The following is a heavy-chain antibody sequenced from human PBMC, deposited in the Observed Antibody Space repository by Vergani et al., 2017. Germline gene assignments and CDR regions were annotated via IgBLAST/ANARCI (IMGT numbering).Heavy chain of an antibody. CDR2: IYYSGST. J-gene: IGHJ5*02. CDR3: ARGGDGLCFGEWPWFDP. D-gene: IGHD3-10*01. Sequence: QVQLQESGPGLVKPSQTLSLTCTVSGGSISSGDYYWSWIRQPPGKGLEWIGYIYYSGSTYYNPSLKSRVTISVDTSKNQFSLNLSSVTAADTAVYYCARGGDGLCFGEWPWFDPWGQGTLVTVSS. CDR1: GGSISSGDYY. V-gene: IGHV4-30-4*08.